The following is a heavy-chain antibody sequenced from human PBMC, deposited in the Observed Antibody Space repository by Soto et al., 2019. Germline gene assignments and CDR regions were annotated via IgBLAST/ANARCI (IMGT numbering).Heavy chain of an antibody. J-gene: IGHJ4*02. D-gene: IGHD3-22*01. CDR1: GYTFTSYG. CDR3: ARDSGDFYDSSGYYWGFDF. CDR2: ISTYNGNT. Sequence: ASVKVSCKASGYTFTSYGISWVRQAPGQGLEWMGWISTYNGNTRYAQKLQGRVTMTTDTSTSTAYMELRSLRSDDTAVYYCARDSGDFYDSSGYYWGFDFWGQGTLVTVSS. V-gene: IGHV1-18*01.